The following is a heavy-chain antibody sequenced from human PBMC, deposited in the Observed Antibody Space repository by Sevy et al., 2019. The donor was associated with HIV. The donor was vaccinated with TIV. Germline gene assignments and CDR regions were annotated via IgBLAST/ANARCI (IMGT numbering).Heavy chain of an antibody. D-gene: IGHD3-22*01. V-gene: IGHV3-48*03. J-gene: IGHJ4*02. CDR3: ARAQDYYDSSGAYYFDY. CDR1: GFTFSIYE. Sequence: GGSLRLSCAASGFTFSIYEMNWVRQAPGKGLEWVSYITSSGSTIYYADSVKGRFTISRDNAKNSLYLRMNSLRAEDTAIYYCARAQDYYDSSGAYYFDYWGQGALVTVSS. CDR2: ITSSGSTI.